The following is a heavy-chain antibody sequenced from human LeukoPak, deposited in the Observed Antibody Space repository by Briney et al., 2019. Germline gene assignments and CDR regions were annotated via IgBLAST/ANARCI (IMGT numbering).Heavy chain of an antibody. V-gene: IGHV3-48*03. CDR3: ARDSDMELRFPH. CDR1: GFTFSSYE. Sequence: PGGSLRLSCAASGFTFSSYEMNWVRQAPGKGLGWVSYISSSGSTIYYADSVKGRFTISRDNAKNSLYLQMNSLRAEDTAVYYCARDSDMELRFPHWGQGTLVTVSS. D-gene: IGHD3-3*01. J-gene: IGHJ4*02. CDR2: ISSSGSTI.